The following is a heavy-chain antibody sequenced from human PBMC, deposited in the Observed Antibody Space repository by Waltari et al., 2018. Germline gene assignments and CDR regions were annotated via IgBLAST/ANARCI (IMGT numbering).Heavy chain of an antibody. CDR1: GLTFSSFP. V-gene: IGHV3-30*14. J-gene: IGHJ4*02. Sequence: QVQLVDSGGGVVQPGRSLRPSCAAPGLTFSSFPMHWVRPAHGKGLEWVAVISYEGSNKYYADSVKGRFTISRDNSKNTLYLQMNSLRAEDTAVYYCARDRFGSFDYWGQGTLVTVSS. D-gene: IGHD3-16*01. CDR2: ISYEGSNK. CDR3: ARDRFGSFDY.